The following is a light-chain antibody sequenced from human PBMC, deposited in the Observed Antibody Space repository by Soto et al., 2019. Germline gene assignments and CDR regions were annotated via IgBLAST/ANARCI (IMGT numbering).Light chain of an antibody. Sequence: DIQMTQSPSSLSASVGDRVTITCRASQSISSYLNWYQQKPGKAPKLLIYAASSLQSGVPSRFSGSGYGTDFTLTISSLQPEEFATYYCQQSYSTPLTVGQGTKLEIK. CDR3: QQSYSTPLT. CDR1: QSISSY. CDR2: AAS. J-gene: IGKJ2*01. V-gene: IGKV1-39*01.